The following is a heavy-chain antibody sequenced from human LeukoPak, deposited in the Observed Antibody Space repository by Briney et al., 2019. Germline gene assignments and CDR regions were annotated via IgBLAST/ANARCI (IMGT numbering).Heavy chain of an antibody. CDR3: AKDPKFYDYPRAFDI. CDR1: GFTFSSYA. V-gene: IGHV3-23*01. CDR2: ISGSGGRT. J-gene: IGHJ3*02. Sequence: GGSLRLSCAASGFTFSSYAMSWVRQAPGNGLEWVSAISGSGGRTYYADSVKGRFTISRDNSKNTLFLQMNSLRAEDTAVYYCAKDPKFYDYPRAFDIWGQGTMVTVSS. D-gene: IGHD3-16*01.